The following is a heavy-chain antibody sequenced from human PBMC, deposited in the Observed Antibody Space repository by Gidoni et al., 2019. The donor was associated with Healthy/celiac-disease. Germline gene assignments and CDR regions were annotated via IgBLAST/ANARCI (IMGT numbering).Heavy chain of an antibody. Sequence: EVQLLESGGGLVQPGGSLRLSCAASGFTFSSYAMSWVRQAPGKGLEWVSAISGSGGSTYYADSVKGRFTISRDNSKNTLYLQMNSLRAEDTAVYYCATGRARANYYYYYYMDVWGKGTTVTVSS. CDR2: ISGSGGST. V-gene: IGHV3-23*01. J-gene: IGHJ6*03. CDR1: GFTFSSYA. CDR3: ATGRARANYYYYYYMDV.